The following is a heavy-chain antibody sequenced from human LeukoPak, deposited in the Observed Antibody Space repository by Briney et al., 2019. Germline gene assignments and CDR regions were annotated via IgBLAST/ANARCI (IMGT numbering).Heavy chain of an antibody. J-gene: IGHJ4*02. CDR1: GDSVSSNSAA. CDR3: ARERISSGLFDY. CDR2: TYYRSKWYN. V-gene: IGHV6-1*01. Sequence: SQTLSLTCAISGDSVSSNSAACNWIRQSSSRGLEWLGRTYYRSKWYNDYAVSVKSRITINPDTSKNQFSLQLNSVTPEDTAVYYCARERISSGLFDYWGQGTLVTVSS. D-gene: IGHD6-19*01.